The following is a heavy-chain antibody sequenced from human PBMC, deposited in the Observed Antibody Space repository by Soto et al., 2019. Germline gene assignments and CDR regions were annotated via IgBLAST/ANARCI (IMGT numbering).Heavy chain of an antibody. D-gene: IGHD2-21*01. CDR2: IIPKLGSA. Sequence: QVQLVQSGAEVKEPGSSVKVSCKASGGGNLRDYRTTWVRRAPGQGLEWMGGIIPKLGSANYAQKFQGRVTISADESTNSVYMELRSLRSDDTAVYYCAREGDVYNFGAVYWGQGTPVTVSS. J-gene: IGHJ4*02. CDR1: GGGNLRDYR. CDR3: AREGDVYNFGAVY. V-gene: IGHV1-69*01.